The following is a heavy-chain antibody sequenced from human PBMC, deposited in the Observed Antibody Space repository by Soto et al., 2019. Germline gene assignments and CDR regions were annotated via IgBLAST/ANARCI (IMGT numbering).Heavy chain of an antibody. V-gene: IGHV4-59*08. CDR3: AGLALVRGRGGEY. CDR1: GGSMSSYY. Sequence: SETLSLTCSVSGGSMSSYYWSWIRQSPGKGLEWIGYIYYSGSTKYGPSLKSRATISVDTTSNQFSLKLTSVTAADTAVYYCAGLALVRGRGGEYWGRGPLVTVSS. CDR2: IYYSGST. D-gene: IGHD3-10*01. J-gene: IGHJ4*02.